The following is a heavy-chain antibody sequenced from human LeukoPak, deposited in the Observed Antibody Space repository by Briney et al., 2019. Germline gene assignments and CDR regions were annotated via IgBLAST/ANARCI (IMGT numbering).Heavy chain of an antibody. CDR3: ARVLRYCSGGNCYSGVLGYFDY. Sequence: GGSLRLSCAASGFTFSDYNMRWFRQAPGKGLEWVSSISRSGSTKYYADSVKGRFTISRDNAKNSLFLQMNSLRAEDTAVYYCARVLRYCSGGNCYSGVLGYFDYWGQGTLVTVSS. V-gene: IGHV3-11*01. D-gene: IGHD2-15*01. CDR2: ISRSGSTK. J-gene: IGHJ4*02. CDR1: GFTFSDYN.